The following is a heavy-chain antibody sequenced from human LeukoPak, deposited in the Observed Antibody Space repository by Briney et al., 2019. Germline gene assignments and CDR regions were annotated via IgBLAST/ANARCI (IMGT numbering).Heavy chain of an antibody. CDR3: VRVSPTSDYGMDV. V-gene: IGHV3-9*01. J-gene: IGHJ6*02. CDR2: ISWNGGST. Sequence: GRSLRLSCEASGFSFVDHGMHWVRQAPGKGLQWVSGISWNGGSTVYSDSVKGRFTISRDNAKNSLYLQMNNVRIEDTALYYCVRVSPTSDYGMDVWGQGTTVTVSS. CDR1: GFSFVDHG.